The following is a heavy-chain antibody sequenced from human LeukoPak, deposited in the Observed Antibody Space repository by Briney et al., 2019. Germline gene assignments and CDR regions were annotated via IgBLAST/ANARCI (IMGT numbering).Heavy chain of an antibody. Sequence: SETLSLTCTVSGGSISSGSYYCSWIRQPAGKGLEWIGRIYTSGSTNYNPSLKSRVTISVDTSKNQFSPKLSSVTAADTAVYYCARVPLYDFWSGYLPPYYYMDVWGKGTTVTVSS. CDR2: IYTSGST. CDR1: GGSISSGSYY. CDR3: ARVPLYDFWSGYLPPYYYMDV. J-gene: IGHJ6*03. D-gene: IGHD3-3*01. V-gene: IGHV4-61*02.